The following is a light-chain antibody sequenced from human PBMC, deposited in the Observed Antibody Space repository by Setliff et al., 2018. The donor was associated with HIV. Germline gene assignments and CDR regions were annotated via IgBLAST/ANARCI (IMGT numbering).Light chain of an antibody. CDR3: QQYYSYPRT. CDR1: QDISSY. J-gene: IGKJ1*01. CDR2: AAS. Sequence: AIRMTQSPPSFSASTGDRVTITCRASQDISSYLAWYQQKPGKAPKLLIYAASTLQSGVPSRFSGSGSGTDFTLTISCLQSEGFATYYCQQYYSYPRTFGQGTKVDIK. V-gene: IGKV1-8*01.